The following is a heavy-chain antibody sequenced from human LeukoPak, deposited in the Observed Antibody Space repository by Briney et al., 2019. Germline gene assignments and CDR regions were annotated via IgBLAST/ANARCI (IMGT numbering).Heavy chain of an antibody. CDR3: ARDCSSTSCYDY. CDR1: GGTFSSYA. J-gene: IGHJ4*02. V-gene: IGHV1-69*06. Sequence: SVKVSCKASGGTFSSYAISWVRQAPGQGLEWMGGIIPIFGTANYAQKFQGRVTITADKSTSTAYMELSSLRSEDTAVYYCARDCSSTSCYDYWGQGTLVTVFS. CDR2: IIPIFGTA. D-gene: IGHD2-2*01.